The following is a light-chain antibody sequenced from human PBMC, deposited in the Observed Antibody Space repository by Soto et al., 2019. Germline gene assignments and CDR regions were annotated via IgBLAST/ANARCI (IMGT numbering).Light chain of an antibody. J-gene: IGKJ2*01. CDR3: QHYYTTPRT. V-gene: IGKV4-1*01. CDR2: WAS. Sequence: DIVMTQSPDSLAVSLGERATINCKSSRSVLYNSNNKNYLAWYQQKPGQPPKLLIYWASTRESGVPDRFSGSGSETDSTLTISSLQAEDVAVYYCQHYYTTPRTFGQGTKLEIK. CDR1: RSVLYNSNNKNY.